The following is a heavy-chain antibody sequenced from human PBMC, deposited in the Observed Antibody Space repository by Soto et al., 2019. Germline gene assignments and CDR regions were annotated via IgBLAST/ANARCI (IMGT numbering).Heavy chain of an antibody. J-gene: IGHJ4*02. D-gene: IGHD5-18*01. CDR3: ARDPYTAMDIGYYFDY. CDR2: INPSGGST. CDR1: GYTFTSYY. Sequence: ASVKVSCKASGYTFTSYYMHWVRQAPGQGLEWMGIINPSGGSTSYAQKFQGRVTMTRDTSTSTVYMELSSLRSEDTAVYYCARDPYTAMDIGYYFDYWGQGTLVTVSS. V-gene: IGHV1-46*01.